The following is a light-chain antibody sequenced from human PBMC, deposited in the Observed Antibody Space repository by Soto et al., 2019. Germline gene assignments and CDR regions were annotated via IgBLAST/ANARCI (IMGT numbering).Light chain of an antibody. CDR1: QSISSSY. V-gene: IGKV3-20*01. J-gene: IGKJ1*01. Sequence: EIVLTQSPGTLSLSPGERATLSCRASQSISSSYLAWYQQKPGQAPRLLMYGASSRATGIPDRFSGSGSGTDFILTLSRLEAEDFGVFFCPEYGSSPRTFGQGTKVEIK. CDR3: PEYGSSPRT. CDR2: GAS.